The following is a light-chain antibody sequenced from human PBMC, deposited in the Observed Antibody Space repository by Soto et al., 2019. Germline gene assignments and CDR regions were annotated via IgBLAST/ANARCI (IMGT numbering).Light chain of an antibody. V-gene: IGKV1-33*01. Sequence: DIQMTQSPSSLSASVGDRVTITCQASQDINHYLNWFQQKPGKAPKLLIYDASNLETGVPSRFSGSGSVTDFTFTISSLQPEDIATYYCQQYDNLPSITFGQGTRLEIK. J-gene: IGKJ5*01. CDR1: QDINHY. CDR3: QQYDNLPSIT. CDR2: DAS.